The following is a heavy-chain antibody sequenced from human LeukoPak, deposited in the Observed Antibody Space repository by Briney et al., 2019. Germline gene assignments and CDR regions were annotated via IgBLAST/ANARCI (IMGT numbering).Heavy chain of an antibody. D-gene: IGHD3-22*01. CDR1: GGTFSSYA. CDR2: IIPILGIA. CDR3: ASYAVGDYYDSSGYDY. V-gene: IGHV1-69*04. Sequence: GASVKVSCKASGGTFSSYAISWVRQAPGQGLEWMGRIIPILGIANYAQKFQGRVTITADKSTSTAYMELSSLRSEDTAVYYCASYAVGDYYDSSGYDYWGQGTLVTVSS. J-gene: IGHJ4*02.